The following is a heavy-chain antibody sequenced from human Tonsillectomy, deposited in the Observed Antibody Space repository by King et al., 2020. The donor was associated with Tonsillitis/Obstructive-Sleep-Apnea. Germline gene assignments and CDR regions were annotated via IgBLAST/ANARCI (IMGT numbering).Heavy chain of an antibody. CDR2: ISAYNGNT. J-gene: IGHJ3*02. V-gene: IGHV1-18*01. CDR1: GYTFTSSG. CDR3: ARLVTIKDAFDI. Sequence: VQLVESGAEVKKPGASVRVSCTASGYTFTSSGISWVRQAPGQGLEWMGWISAYNGNTNYAQKLQGRVTMTTDTSTSTAYMELRSLRSDDTAVYYCARLVTIKDAFDIWGLGTMVTVSS. D-gene: IGHD3-10*01.